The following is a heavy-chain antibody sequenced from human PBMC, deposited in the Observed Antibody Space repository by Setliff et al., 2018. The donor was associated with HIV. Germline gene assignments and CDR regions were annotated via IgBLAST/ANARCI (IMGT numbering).Heavy chain of an antibody. CDR1: GGSFSGYY. Sequence: SETLSLTCAVYGGSFSGYYWSWIRQPPGKGLEWIREINHSGSTNYNPSLKSRVTISVDTSKNQFSLKLSSVTAADTAVYYCATSPRPADLDVWGKGTTVTVSS. V-gene: IGHV4-34*01. CDR2: INHSGST. J-gene: IGHJ6*04. CDR3: ATSPRPADLDV.